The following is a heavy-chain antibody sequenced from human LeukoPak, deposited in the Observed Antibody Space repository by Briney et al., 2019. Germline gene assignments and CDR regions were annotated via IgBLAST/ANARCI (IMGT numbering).Heavy chain of an antibody. CDR3: ARGGKLEPTAMPT. CDR2: INPDGSST. CDR1: GFTFRTYW. Sequence: PGGSLRLSCVASGFTFRTYWMHWVRQVPGKGPVWLSRINPDGSSTTYADSVKGQFTISRDNAKNMLYLQINSLRVEDTAIYYCARGGKLEPTAMPTWGQGSLVVVSS. V-gene: IGHV3-74*01. D-gene: IGHD2-2*01. J-gene: IGHJ5*02.